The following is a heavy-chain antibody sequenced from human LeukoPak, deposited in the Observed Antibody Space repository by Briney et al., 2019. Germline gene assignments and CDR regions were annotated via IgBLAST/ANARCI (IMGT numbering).Heavy chain of an antibody. CDR1: GGSISSSSYY. CDR3: AAPGDSSGYSPYYYYIDV. CDR2: IYYSGST. Sequence: SETLSLTCTVSGGSISSSSYYWGWIRQLPGKGLEWIGSIYYSGSTYYNPSLKSRVTISVDTSKNQFSLKLSSVTAADTAVYYCAAPGDSSGYSPYYYYIDVWGKGTTVTVSS. V-gene: IGHV4-39*01. J-gene: IGHJ6*03. D-gene: IGHD3-22*01.